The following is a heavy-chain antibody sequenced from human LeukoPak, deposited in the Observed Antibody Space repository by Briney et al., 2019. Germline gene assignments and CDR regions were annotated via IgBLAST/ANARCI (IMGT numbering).Heavy chain of an antibody. CDR3: ARGTAMGDEKYFDY. J-gene: IGHJ4*02. CDR2: ISYDGSNK. CDR1: GFTFRSYA. V-gene: IGHV3-30*04. D-gene: IGHD3-16*01. Sequence: GGSLRLSCAASGFTFRSYAMHWVRQAPGKGLEWVAVISYDGSNKYNADSVKGRFTISRDNSKNTLYLQINSLRTEDTAVYYCARGTAMGDEKYFDYWGQGTLVTVSS.